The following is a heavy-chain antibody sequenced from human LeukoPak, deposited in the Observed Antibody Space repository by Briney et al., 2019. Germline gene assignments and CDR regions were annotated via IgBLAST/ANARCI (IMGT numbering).Heavy chain of an antibody. D-gene: IGHD3-3*01. CDR1: GGSFRGYY. CDR3: ARGGNIWSGLLGQNWFDP. CDR2: VNHSGST. V-gene: IGHV4-34*01. J-gene: IGHJ5*02. Sequence: SETLSLTCAVYGGSFRGYYWSWIRQPPGTGLEWIGEVNHSGSTNYNPSLKSRVTISEDTSKNQFSLRLSSVTAADTAVYYCARGGNIWSGLLGQNWFDPWGQGTLVTVSS.